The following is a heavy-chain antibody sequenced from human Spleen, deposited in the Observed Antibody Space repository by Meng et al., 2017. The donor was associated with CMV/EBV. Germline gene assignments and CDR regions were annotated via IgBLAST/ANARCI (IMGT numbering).Heavy chain of an antibody. CDR2: IYYSGST. D-gene: IGHD3-10*01. CDR3: ARALLWFGELNDY. CDR1: GGSISSGDYY. V-gene: IGHV4-30-4*08. Sequence: QGQRQESGPGLVTPSQTPSPTCTVSGGSISSGDYYWSWIRQPPGKGLEWIGYIYYSGSTYYNPSLKSRVTISVDTSKNQFSLKLSSVTAADTAVYYCARALLWFGELNDYWGQGTLVTVSS. J-gene: IGHJ4*02.